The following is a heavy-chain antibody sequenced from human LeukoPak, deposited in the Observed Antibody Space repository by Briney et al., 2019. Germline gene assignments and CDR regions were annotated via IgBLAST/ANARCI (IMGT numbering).Heavy chain of an antibody. J-gene: IGHJ5*02. Sequence: SETLSLTCTVSGGSISSSSYYWGWIRQPPGKGLEWIGSIYYSGSTYYNPSLKSRVTISVDTSKNQFSLKLSSVTAADTAVYYCARQGQQWLVLEDWFDPWGQGTLVTVSS. CDR3: ARQGQQWLVLEDWFDP. CDR1: GGSISSSSYY. CDR2: IYYSGST. D-gene: IGHD6-19*01. V-gene: IGHV4-39*01.